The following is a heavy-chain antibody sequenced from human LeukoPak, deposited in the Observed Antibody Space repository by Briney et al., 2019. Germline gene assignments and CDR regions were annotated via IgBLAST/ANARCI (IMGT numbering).Heavy chain of an antibody. J-gene: IGHJ4*02. CDR3: ARLTMIVVVTEVTDY. CDR1: GYTFTGHY. D-gene: IGHD3-22*01. CDR2: INPNSGGT. V-gene: IGHV1-2*02. Sequence: ASVKVSCKASGYTFTGHYMHWVRQAPGQGLEWMGWINPNSGGTNYAQKFQGRVTMTRDTSISTAYMELSRLRSDDTAVYYCARLTMIVVVTEVTDYWGQGTLVTVSS.